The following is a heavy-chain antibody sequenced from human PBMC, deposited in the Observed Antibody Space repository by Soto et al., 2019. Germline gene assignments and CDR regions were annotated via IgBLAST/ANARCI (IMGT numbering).Heavy chain of an antibody. V-gene: IGHV1-18*01. J-gene: IGHJ5*02. CDR2: INTYNGNT. CDR3: ARGVGSGTYYNQYNWFDP. Sequence: QVQLVQSGAEVKKPGASVKVSCKASGYTFTNYGISWVRQAPGQGLEWMGWINTYNGNTNHAQKLQGRVTMTTDTPTSTAYMERRSLRSDDTAVYYCARGVGSGTYYNQYNWFDPWGQGTLVTVSS. CDR1: GYTFTNYG. D-gene: IGHD3-10*01.